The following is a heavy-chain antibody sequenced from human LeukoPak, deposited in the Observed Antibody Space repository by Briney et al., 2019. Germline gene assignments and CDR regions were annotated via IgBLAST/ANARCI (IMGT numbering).Heavy chain of an antibody. Sequence: PGGSLRLSCAASGFTFSSYAMSWVRQAPGKGLEWVSVVSGSGSTTYYADSVKGRFTISRDNSKNRLYLEMNSLRAEDMAVYYCAKELSVSSDGVDVWGQGTTVTVSS. CDR3: AKELSVSSDGVDV. J-gene: IGHJ6*02. D-gene: IGHD5/OR15-5a*01. V-gene: IGHV3-23*01. CDR2: VSGSGSTT. CDR1: GFTFSSYA.